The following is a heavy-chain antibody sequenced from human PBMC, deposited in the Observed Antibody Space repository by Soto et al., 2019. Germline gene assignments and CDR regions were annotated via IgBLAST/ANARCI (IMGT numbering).Heavy chain of an antibody. CDR3: ARVVPGAEAWFGP. D-gene: IGHD2-2*01. Sequence: QVQLVQSGGEVKRPGASVKVSCKTSGYTFSNYGITWVRQAPGQPLEWLGWISLYSDGTNYAQKFQGRVSMTTDTSTTTAYMELGSLRSDDTAVYYCARVVPGAEAWFGPWGQGTLVTVSS. CDR2: ISLYSDGT. V-gene: IGHV1-18*01. J-gene: IGHJ5*02. CDR1: GYTFSNYG.